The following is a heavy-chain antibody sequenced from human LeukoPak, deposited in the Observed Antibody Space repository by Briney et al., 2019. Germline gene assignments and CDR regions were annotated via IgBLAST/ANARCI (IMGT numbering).Heavy chain of an antibody. Sequence: GGSLRLSCAASGFIFSDYYMSWIRQAPGKGLEWVSYISSSGSTIYYADSVKGRFTISRDNAKNSLYLQMNSLRAEDTAVYYCARGQTLTTVTTRFYFDYWGQGTLVTVSS. J-gene: IGHJ4*02. D-gene: IGHD4-17*01. CDR1: GFIFSDYY. V-gene: IGHV3-11*01. CDR2: ISSSGSTI. CDR3: ARGQTLTTVTTRFYFDY.